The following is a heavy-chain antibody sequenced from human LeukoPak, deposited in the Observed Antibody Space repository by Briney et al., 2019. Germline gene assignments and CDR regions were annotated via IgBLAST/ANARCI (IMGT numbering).Heavy chain of an antibody. Sequence: GGTLRLSCVGTGFNCGSYVMSWVRQAPGKGLEWVSVISGSGHSTYYAESVKGRFTISRDNSKHTLDLQINSLRAEDTAVYYCAQPKVPSARRFDYWAQGTLVPVSS. J-gene: IGHJ4*02. CDR2: ISGSGHST. V-gene: IGHV3-23*01. CDR3: AQPKVPSARRFDY. D-gene: IGHD2-2*01. CDR1: GFNCGSYV.